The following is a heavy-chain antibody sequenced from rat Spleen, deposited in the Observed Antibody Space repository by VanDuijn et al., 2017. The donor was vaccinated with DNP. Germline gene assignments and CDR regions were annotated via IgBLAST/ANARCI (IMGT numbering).Heavy chain of an antibody. CDR2: ISYDGSST. CDR1: GFTFSDYN. J-gene: IGHJ2*01. CDR3: AKNPGYYFDS. Sequence: EVQLVESGGGVVQPGRSLKLSCAASGFTFSDYNMAWVRQAPKKGLEWVATISYDGSSTYYRDSVKGRFTISRDNGKSSLYLQLSSLKSEDTATYYCAKNPGYYFDSWGQGVMVTVSS. V-gene: IGHV5-7*01. D-gene: IGHD1-4*01.